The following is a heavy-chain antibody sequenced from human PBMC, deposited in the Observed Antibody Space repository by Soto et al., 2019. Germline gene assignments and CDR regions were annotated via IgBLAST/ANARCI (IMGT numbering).Heavy chain of an antibody. D-gene: IGHD4-17*01. J-gene: IGHJ1*01. CDR3: AHRPLGDYGDEYFQH. CDR2: IYWDDDK. V-gene: IGHV2-5*02. CDR1: GFSLSTSGVG. Sequence: QITLKESGPTLVKPTQTLTLTCTFSGFSLSTSGVGVGWIRQPPGKALEWLALIYWDDDKRYSPSLKSRLTIXXDXSXXQVVLTMTNMDPVDTATYYCAHRPLGDYGDEYFQHWGQGTLVTVSS.